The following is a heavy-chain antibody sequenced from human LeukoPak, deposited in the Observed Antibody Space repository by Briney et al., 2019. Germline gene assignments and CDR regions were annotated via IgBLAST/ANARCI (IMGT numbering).Heavy chain of an antibody. CDR1: GYTFTTYA. D-gene: IGHD1-26*01. Sequence: GASVKFSCKASGYTFTTYALHWLRQAPGQRLEWMGWINAGNGNTKYSQKFQGRVTITRDISASTAYMELSSLRSEDTAVYFCARDSELEWGDNWFDPWGQGTLVTVSS. CDR3: ARDSELEWGDNWFDP. J-gene: IGHJ5*02. CDR2: INAGNGNT. V-gene: IGHV1-3*01.